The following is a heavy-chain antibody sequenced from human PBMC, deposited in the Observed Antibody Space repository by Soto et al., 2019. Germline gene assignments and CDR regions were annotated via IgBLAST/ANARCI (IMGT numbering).Heavy chain of an antibody. J-gene: IGHJ4*02. CDR1: GASISSSNW. D-gene: IGHD3-10*01. Sequence: PSETLSLTCAASGASISSSNWWNWVRQPPGKGLEWIGESYHSGSTSYNPSLKSRGTLSVERSKNQFSLKLSSVTAADTAVYFCATRRDGSGSLDQWGQGTLVTVSS. CDR3: ATRRDGSGSLDQ. CDR2: SYHSGST. V-gene: IGHV4-4*02.